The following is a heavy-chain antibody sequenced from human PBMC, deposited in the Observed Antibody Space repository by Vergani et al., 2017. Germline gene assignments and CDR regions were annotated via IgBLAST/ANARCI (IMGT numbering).Heavy chain of an antibody. D-gene: IGHD3-3*01. Sequence: QLQLQESGPGLVKPSETLSLTCTVSGGSISSSSYYWGWIRQPPGKGLEWIGSIYYSGSTYYNPSLKSRVTISVDTSKNQFSLKLSSVTAADTAVYYCARRVPLFDFWSGYYDYWGQGTLVTVSS. CDR1: GGSISSSSYY. V-gene: IGHV4-39*07. CDR2: IYYSGST. J-gene: IGHJ4*02. CDR3: ARRVPLFDFWSGYYDY.